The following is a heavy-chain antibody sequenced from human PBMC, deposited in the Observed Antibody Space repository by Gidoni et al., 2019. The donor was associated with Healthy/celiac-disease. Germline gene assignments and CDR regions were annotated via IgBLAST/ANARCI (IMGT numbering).Heavy chain of an antibody. CDR1: GFTFDDYA. V-gene: IGHV3-9*01. D-gene: IGHD6-13*01. CDR3: AKDGGGAAGPFDY. CDR2: ISWNSGSI. Sequence: EVQLVESGGGWVQPGRSLRLSCAAAGFTFDDYAMHWVRQAPGKGLGWVSGISWNSGSIGYADSVKGRFTISRDNAKNSLYLQMNSLRAEDTALYYCAKDGGGAAGPFDYWGQGTLVTVSS. J-gene: IGHJ4*02.